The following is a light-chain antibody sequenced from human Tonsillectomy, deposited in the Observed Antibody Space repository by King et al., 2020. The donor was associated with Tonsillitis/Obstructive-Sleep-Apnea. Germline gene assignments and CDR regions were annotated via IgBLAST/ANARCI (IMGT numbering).Light chain of an antibody. J-gene: IGLJ3*02. CDR3: CSYAGSRKWVL. V-gene: IGLV2-23*01. Sequence: VSNRFSGSKSGNTASLTISGLQAEDEADYYCCSYAGSRKWVLFGGGTKLTVL.